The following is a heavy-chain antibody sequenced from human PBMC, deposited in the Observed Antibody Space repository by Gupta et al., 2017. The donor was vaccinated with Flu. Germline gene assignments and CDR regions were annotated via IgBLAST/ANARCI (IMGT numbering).Heavy chain of an antibody. CDR1: GFIFTSYC. CDR3: ARVGYDAFDT. D-gene: IGHD5-12*01. J-gene: IGHJ3*02. CDR2: ISGRGGDT. V-gene: IGHV3-23*01. Sequence: EVQLLESGGDLVQTGGSLRLSCAASGFIFTSYCMSWVRQAPGKGLEWVSFISGRGGDTYYADSVKGRFTISRDNSKNMVYLQMNTLRGEDTALYYCARVGYDAFDTWGQGTMVTVPS.